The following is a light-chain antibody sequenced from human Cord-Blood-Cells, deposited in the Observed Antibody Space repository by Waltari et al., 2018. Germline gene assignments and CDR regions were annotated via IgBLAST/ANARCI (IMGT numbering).Light chain of an antibody. CDR2: EVS. V-gene: IGLV2-23*02. CDR1: SSDVGSYNL. CDR3: CSYAGSSPVV. Sequence: QSALTQPASVSGSPGQSITISCTGTSSDVGSYNLVSWYQQHPGKPPKLMIYEVSKRPSGVSKRFSGSKSGNTASLTISGLQAEDGADYYCCSYAGSSPVVFGGGTKLTVL. J-gene: IGLJ2*01.